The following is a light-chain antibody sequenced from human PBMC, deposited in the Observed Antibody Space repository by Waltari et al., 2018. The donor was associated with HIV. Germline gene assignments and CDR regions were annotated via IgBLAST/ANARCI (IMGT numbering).Light chain of an antibody. J-gene: IGLJ3*02. CDR2: SNN. V-gene: IGLV1-44*01. CDR3: ATWDDSLNGPV. Sequence: QSVLTQPPSASGTPGQRVTISCSGSSSNIELNTVSWYQQFPGTAPQLLIYSNNQRPAGLPDRFSGSKAGTSAALAISGLQSEDEADYYCATWDDSLNGPVFGGGTKLTVL. CDR1: SSNIELNT.